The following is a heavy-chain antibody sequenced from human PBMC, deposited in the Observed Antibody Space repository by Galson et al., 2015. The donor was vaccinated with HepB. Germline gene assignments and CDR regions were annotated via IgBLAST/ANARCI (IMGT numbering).Heavy chain of an antibody. J-gene: IGHJ3*02. V-gene: IGHV1-3*01. D-gene: IGHD3-22*01. Sequence: SVKVSCKASGYTFNNYAIHWVRQAPGRRLEWMGRINGGNGNTDFSQKFQGRVTITRDTSASTAYMALRSLRSEDTAVYYCARGSTTMRVDIIPDCFDIWGQGTMVTIS. CDR3: ARGSTTMRVDIIPDCFDI. CDR2: INGGNGNT. CDR1: GYTFNNYA.